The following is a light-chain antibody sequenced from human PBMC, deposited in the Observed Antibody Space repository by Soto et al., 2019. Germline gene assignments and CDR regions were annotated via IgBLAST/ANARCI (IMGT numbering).Light chain of an antibody. V-gene: IGLV2-14*01. J-gene: IGLJ2*01. CDR2: EVS. Sequence: QSALTQPASVSGSPGQSITLSCTGTSSDVGGYNYVSWYQQHPGKAPKLMIYEVSNQPSGVSNRFSGSKSGNTASLTISGLQAEDEADYYCSSYTSSSTVVFGGGTKLTVL. CDR1: SSDVGGYNY. CDR3: SSYTSSSTVV.